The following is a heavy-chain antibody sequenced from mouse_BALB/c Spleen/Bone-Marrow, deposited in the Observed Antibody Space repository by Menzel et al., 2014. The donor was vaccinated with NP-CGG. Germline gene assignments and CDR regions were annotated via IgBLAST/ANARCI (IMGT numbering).Heavy chain of an antibody. CDR3: AREGGTTAHYYAMDY. Sequence: EVKLVESGGGLVKPGGSLKLSCAASGFTFSSYAMPWVRQTPEKRLEWVASISSGGSTYYPDSVKGRFTISRDNARNILYLQMSSLRSEDTAMYYCAREGGTTAHYYAMDYWGQGTSVTVSS. D-gene: IGHD1-2*01. CDR2: ISSGGST. J-gene: IGHJ4*01. V-gene: IGHV5-6-5*01. CDR1: GFTFSSYA.